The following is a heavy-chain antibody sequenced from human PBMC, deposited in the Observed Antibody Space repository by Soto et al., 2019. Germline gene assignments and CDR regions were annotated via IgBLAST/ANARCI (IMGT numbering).Heavy chain of an antibody. D-gene: IGHD1-7*01. CDR2: INNSGST. CDR3: ARVLDTMTGTKQFDY. CDR1: GGSVRSDNYY. J-gene: IGHJ4*02. Sequence: KTSETLSLTCSVSGGSVRSDNYYWSWIRQPPGKGPEWIGDINNSGSTNSNPSLKSRVTISVDTSKNHFSLRLTSVTAADTAVYYCARVLDTMTGTKQFDYWGQGTLVTVSS. V-gene: IGHV4-61*03.